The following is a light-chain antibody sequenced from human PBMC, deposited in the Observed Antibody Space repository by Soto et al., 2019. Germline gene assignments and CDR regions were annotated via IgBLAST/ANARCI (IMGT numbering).Light chain of an antibody. CDR3: QQYDSSPLT. CDR2: TAS. CDR1: QSVSRNY. Sequence: EIVLTQSSGTLSLSPGEGATLSCRASQSVSRNYLAWYQQRPGQAPRLLIYTASNRATGIPARFSGSGSGTDFTLTISRLEPEDFAVYFCQQYDSSPLTFGQGTKVEI. J-gene: IGKJ1*01. V-gene: IGKV3-20*01.